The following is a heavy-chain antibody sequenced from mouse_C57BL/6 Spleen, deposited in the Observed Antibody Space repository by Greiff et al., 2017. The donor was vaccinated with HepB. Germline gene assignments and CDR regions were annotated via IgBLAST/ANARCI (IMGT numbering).Heavy chain of an antibody. D-gene: IGHD1-1*01. CDR1: GYTFTSYG. Sequence: QVQLQQSGAELARPGASVKLSCKASGYTFTSYGISWVKQSTGQGLEWIGEIYPRSGNTYYNEKFKGKATLTADKSSSTAYMELRSLTSEDSAVYFCARMPITTVVAPYYAMDYWGQGPSVTVSS. CDR3: ARMPITTVVAPYYAMDY. J-gene: IGHJ4*01. CDR2: IYPRSGNT. V-gene: IGHV1-81*01.